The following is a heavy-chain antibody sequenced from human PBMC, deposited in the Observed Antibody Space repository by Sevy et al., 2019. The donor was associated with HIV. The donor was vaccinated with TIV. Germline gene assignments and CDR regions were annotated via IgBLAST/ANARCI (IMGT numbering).Heavy chain of an antibody. CDR2: INPNSGGT. V-gene: IGHV1-2*06. D-gene: IGHD2-8*01. Sequence: ASVKVSCKASGYTFTGYYMHWVRQAPGQGLEWMGRINPNSGGTNYAQKFQGRVTMTRDTSISTAYMELGRLRSDDTAVYYCARDSRYCTNGVCSYWYFDLWGRGTLVTVSS. J-gene: IGHJ2*01. CDR1: GYTFTGYY. CDR3: ARDSRYCTNGVCSYWYFDL.